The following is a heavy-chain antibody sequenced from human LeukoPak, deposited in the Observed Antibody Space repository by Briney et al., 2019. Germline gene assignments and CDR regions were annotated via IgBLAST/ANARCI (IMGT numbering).Heavy chain of an antibody. J-gene: IGHJ4*02. CDR1: SGSFSGYY. CDR2: INHSGST. CDR3: ARHLIGYYYDSSGYYFDY. V-gene: IGHV4-34*01. Sequence: SETLSLTCAVYSGSFSGYYWNWIRQPPGKGLEWIGEINHSGSTKYSPSLRSRVTISLDTSENQFSLILTSVTAADTAVYYCARHLIGYYYDSSGYYFDYWGQGTLVTVSS. D-gene: IGHD3-22*01.